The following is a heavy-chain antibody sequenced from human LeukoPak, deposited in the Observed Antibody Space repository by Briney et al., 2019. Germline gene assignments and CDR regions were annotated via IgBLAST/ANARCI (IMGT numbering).Heavy chain of an antibody. CDR3: ARGGYYGSGSYCNPAGLRRYYFDY. J-gene: IGHJ4*02. D-gene: IGHD3-10*01. V-gene: IGHV4-34*01. Sequence: KPSETLSLTCAVYGGSFSGYYWSWIRQPPGKGLEWIGEINHSGSTNYNPSLKSRVTISVDTSKNQFSLKLSSATAADTAVYYCARGGYYGSGSYCNPAGLRRYYFDYWGQGTLVTVSS. CDR2: INHSGST. CDR1: GGSFSGYY.